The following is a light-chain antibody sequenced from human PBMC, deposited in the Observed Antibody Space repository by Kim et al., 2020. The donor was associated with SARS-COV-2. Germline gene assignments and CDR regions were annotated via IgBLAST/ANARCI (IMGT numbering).Light chain of an antibody. CDR1: QGISSY. V-gene: IGKV1-9*01. CDR2: AAS. J-gene: IGKJ2*01. CDR3: QQLNSYPYT. Sequence: DIQLTQSPSFLSASVGDRVTITCRASQGISSYLAWYQQKPGKAPKLLIYAASTLQSGVPSRFSGSGSGTEFTLTISSLQPEDFATYYCQQLNSYPYTFGQGKKLEI.